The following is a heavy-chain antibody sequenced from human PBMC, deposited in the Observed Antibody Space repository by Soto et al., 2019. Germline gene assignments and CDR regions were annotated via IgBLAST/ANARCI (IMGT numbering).Heavy chain of an antibody. D-gene: IGHD2-21*02. CDR1: GGSISSSSYY. Sequence: SETLSLTCTVSGGSISSSSYYWGWIRQPPGKGLEWIGSIYYSGSTYYNPSLKSRVTISVDTSKNQFSLKLSSVTAADTAVYYCARDQSVVVTAPVGFDDAFDIWGQGPMVTVS. V-gene: IGHV4-39*02. J-gene: IGHJ3*02. CDR3: ARDQSVVVTAPVGFDDAFDI. CDR2: IYYSGST.